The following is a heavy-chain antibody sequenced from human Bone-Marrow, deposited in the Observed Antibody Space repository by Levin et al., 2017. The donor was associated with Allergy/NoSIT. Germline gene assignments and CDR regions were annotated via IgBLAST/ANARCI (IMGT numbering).Heavy chain of an antibody. D-gene: IGHD2-2*01. CDR2: ISYDGSNK. CDR3: ARDGKSVVVPAAMLYYYGMDV. CDR1: GFTFSSYA. Sequence: GESLKISCAASGFTFSSYAMHWVRQAPGKGLEWVAVISYDGSNKYYADSVKGRFTISRDNSKNTLYLQMNSLRAEDTAVYYCARDGKSVVVPAAMLYYYGMDVWGQGTTVTVSS. V-gene: IGHV3-30-3*01. J-gene: IGHJ6*02.